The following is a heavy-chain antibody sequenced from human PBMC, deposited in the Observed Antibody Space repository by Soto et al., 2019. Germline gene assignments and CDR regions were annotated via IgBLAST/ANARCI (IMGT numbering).Heavy chain of an antibody. J-gene: IGHJ4*02. V-gene: IGHV3-30*18. CDR2: ISYDGSNK. D-gene: IGHD3-22*01. Sequence: QVQLVESGGGVVQPGRSLRLSCAASGFTFSSYGMHWVRQAPGKGLEWVAVISYDGSNKYYADSVKGRITISRDNSKNTLYLQMNSLRAEDTAVYYCAKDSYDSSGYYYGHFDYWGQGTLVTVSS. CDR3: AKDSYDSSGYYYGHFDY. CDR1: GFTFSSYG.